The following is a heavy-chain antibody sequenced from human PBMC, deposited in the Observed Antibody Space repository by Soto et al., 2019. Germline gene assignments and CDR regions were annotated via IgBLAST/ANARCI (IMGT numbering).Heavy chain of an antibody. J-gene: IGHJ4*02. V-gene: IGHV5-10-1*01. CDR2: IDPSGSYT. D-gene: IGHD2-15*01. CDR1: GYSFTSYW. CDR3: ARIRSGGKPFDY. Sequence: PGESLKISCKGSGYSFTSYWISWVRQMPGKGLEWMGRIDPSGSYTNYSPSFQGHVTISADKSISTAYLQWSSLKASDTAMYYCARIRSGGKPFDYWGQGTLVTVSS.